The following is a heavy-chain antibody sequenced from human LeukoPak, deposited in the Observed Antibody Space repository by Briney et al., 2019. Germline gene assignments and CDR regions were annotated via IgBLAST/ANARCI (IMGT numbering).Heavy chain of an antibody. Sequence: PGGSLRLSCAASGFTFSSSAMSWVRQAPGKGLEWVSSISNNAGNTYYADSVKGRFTISRDNSKNTLYLQMNSLRVEDTAVYYCTRDRGDGYTNYGGYWGQGTVVTVSS. J-gene: IGHJ4*02. V-gene: IGHV3-23*01. CDR1: GFTFSSSA. D-gene: IGHD5-24*01. CDR2: ISNNAGNT. CDR3: TRDRGDGYTNYGGY.